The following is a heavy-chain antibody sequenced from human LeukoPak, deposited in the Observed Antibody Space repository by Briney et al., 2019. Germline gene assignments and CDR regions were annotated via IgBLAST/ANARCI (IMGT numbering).Heavy chain of an antibody. CDR3: ARGAWSPVTTPDY. CDR2: MNPNSGNA. CDR1: GYTFTSYD. Sequence: ASVKVSCKASGYTFTSYDINWVRQATGQGLEWMGWMNPNSGNAGYAEKFQGRVSLTRNTSISTAYMELSSLRSEDTAVYYCARGAWSPVTTPDYWGQGTLVTVSS. J-gene: IGHJ4*02. V-gene: IGHV1-8*01. D-gene: IGHD4-17*01.